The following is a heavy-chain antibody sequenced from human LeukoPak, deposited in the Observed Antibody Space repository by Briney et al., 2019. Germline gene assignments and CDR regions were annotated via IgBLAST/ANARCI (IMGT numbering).Heavy chain of an antibody. CDR1: GFTVSSNY. Sequence: GGSLRLSCAASGFTVSSNYMSWVRQAPGKGLEWVSVIYSGGSTYYADSVKGRFSISRDNDKNSLFLQMNSLRAEDTALYYCATRVTADSYEAFDIWGQGTMVTVSS. CDR3: ATRVTADSYEAFDI. V-gene: IGHV3-53*01. D-gene: IGHD6-13*01. CDR2: IYSGGST. J-gene: IGHJ3*02.